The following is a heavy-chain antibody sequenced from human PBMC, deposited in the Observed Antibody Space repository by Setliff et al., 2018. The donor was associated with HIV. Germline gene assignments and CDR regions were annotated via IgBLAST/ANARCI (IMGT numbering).Heavy chain of an antibody. CDR1: GFTFSNFW. J-gene: IGHJ6*03. CDR3: ARDRGSGTCRGCDYMDV. V-gene: IGHV3-74*01. D-gene: IGHD3-3*01. CDR2: MDGDGKYI. Sequence: PGGSLRLSCAASGFTFSNFWMQWVRQAPGVGLVCVSRMDGDGKYIFYADSVKGRFTISRDNAKNTLYLQMNSLRDEDTAVYYCARDRGSGTCRGCDYMDVWGKGTTVTVSS.